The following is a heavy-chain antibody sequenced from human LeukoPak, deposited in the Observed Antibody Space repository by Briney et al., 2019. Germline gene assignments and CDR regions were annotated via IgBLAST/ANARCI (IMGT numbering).Heavy chain of an antibody. Sequence: SETLSLTCTVSGGSISSGGYYWSWIRQPPGKGLEWIGYIYHSGSTYYNPSLKSRVTISVDRSKNQFSLKLSSVTAADTAVYYCARTGSGAVAGNFDYWGQGTLVTVSS. D-gene: IGHD6-19*01. CDR3: ARTGSGAVAGNFDY. CDR1: GGSISSGGYY. V-gene: IGHV4-30-2*01. CDR2: IYHSGST. J-gene: IGHJ4*02.